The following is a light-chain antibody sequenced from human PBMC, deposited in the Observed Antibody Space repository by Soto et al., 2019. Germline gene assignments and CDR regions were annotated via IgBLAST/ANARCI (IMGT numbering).Light chain of an antibody. CDR2: GAS. Sequence: DIQMTQSPSSLSASIGDRITITCRANQSISTYLNWYQQKPGKAPKLLIYGASTLQNGVPSRFSGSGSATDYTLTISSLEPEDFATYYCQQSFITPPLTFGGGTKVEMK. CDR3: QQSFITPPLT. CDR1: QSISTY. J-gene: IGKJ4*01. V-gene: IGKV1-39*01.